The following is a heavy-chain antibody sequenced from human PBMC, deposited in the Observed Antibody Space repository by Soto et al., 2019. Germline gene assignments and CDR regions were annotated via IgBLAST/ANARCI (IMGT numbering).Heavy chain of an antibody. Sequence: QVQLQQWGAGLLKPSETLSLTCAVYGGSFSGYYWSWIRQPPGKGLEWIGERNHSGSTNYNPSFKIRVPISVDTSKNQFSLKLSSVTAADTAVYYCARGQLYFDWLLWAFDYWGQGTLVTVSS. CDR3: ARGQLYFDWLLWAFDY. D-gene: IGHD3-9*01. CDR2: RNHSGST. J-gene: IGHJ4*02. V-gene: IGHV4-34*01. CDR1: GGSFSGYY.